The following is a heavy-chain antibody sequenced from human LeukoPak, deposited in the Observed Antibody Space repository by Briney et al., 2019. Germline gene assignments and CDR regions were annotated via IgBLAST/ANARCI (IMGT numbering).Heavy chain of an antibody. CDR2: ISGSGGST. CDR3: AKAHLNWNPQILFDY. D-gene: IGHD1-20*01. J-gene: IGHJ4*02. Sequence: GGSLRLSCAASGFTFSSYAMSWVRQAPGKGLEWVSAISGSGGSTYYADSVKGRFTISRDNSKDTLYLQMNSLRAEDTAVYYCAKAHLNWNPQILFDYWGQGTLVTVSS. V-gene: IGHV3-23*01. CDR1: GFTFSSYA.